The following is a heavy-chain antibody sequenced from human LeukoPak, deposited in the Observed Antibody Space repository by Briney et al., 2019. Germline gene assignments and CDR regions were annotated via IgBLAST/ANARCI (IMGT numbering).Heavy chain of an antibody. D-gene: IGHD4-17*01. V-gene: IGHV4-39*07. Sequence: SETLSLTCTVSGGSISSSSYYWGWIRQPPGKGLEWIGSIYYSGSTYYNPSLKSRVTISVDTSKNQFSLKLSSVTAADTAVYYCARGYGDHWLYYFDYWGQGTLVTVSS. CDR3: ARGYGDHWLYYFDY. J-gene: IGHJ4*02. CDR2: IYYSGST. CDR1: GGSISSSSYY.